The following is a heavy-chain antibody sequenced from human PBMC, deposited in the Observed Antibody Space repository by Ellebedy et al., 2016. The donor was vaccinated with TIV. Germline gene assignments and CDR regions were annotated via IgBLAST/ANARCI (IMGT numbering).Heavy chain of an antibody. J-gene: IGHJ4*02. CDR1: GYTFTSYY. V-gene: IGHV1-46*03. CDR3: ARGPWRLEPWDY. Sequence: ASVKVSXXASGYTFTSYYMHWVRQAPGQGLEWMGIINPSGGSTSYAQKFQGRVTMTRDTSTSTVYMELSSLRSEDTAVYYCARGPWRLEPWDYWGQGTLVTVSS. D-gene: IGHD3-16*01. CDR2: INPSGGST.